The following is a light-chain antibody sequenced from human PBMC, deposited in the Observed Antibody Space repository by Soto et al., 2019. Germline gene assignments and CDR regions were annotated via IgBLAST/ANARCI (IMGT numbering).Light chain of an antibody. Sequence: EIVLTQSPGTLSLSPGERATLSCRASQSVSSSYLAWYQQKPGQAPRLLIYGASSRATGIPDRFSGSGSGTDFTLTISRLEPDDFAVYYCQQYGSSPTCGGGTKVEIK. CDR2: GAS. J-gene: IGKJ4*01. V-gene: IGKV3-20*01. CDR1: QSVSSSY. CDR3: QQYGSSPT.